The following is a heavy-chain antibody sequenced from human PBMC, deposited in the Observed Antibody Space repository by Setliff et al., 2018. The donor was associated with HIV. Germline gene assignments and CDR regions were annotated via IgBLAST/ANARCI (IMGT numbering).Heavy chain of an antibody. CDR3: ARSKSTDYDYYDSTGGRLGAFDI. D-gene: IGHD3-22*01. CDR2: IHHSGST. V-gene: IGHV4-38-2*01. J-gene: IGHJ3*02. CDR1: GYSISSGYY. Sequence: SETLSLTCAVSGYSISSGYYWGWIRQSPGKGLEWIGNIHHSGSTYYNPSLKSRVSISVDESKNHLSLDLTSVTAADSAVYYCARSKSTDYDYYDSTGGRLGAFDIWGQGTMVTVSS.